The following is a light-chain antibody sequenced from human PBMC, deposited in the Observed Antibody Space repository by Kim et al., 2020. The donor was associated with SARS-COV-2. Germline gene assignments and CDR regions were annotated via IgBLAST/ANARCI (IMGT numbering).Light chain of an antibody. CDR2: AAS. J-gene: IGKJ4*01. CDR1: QGIETY. CDR3: QQYHTYPLT. V-gene: IGKV1-16*01. Sequence: ASVGDRITITCRASQGIETYLAWLQQKPGTAPKSLIYAASSLQSGVSSRFSGSGSGTDFTLTISSLQPEDFATYYCQQYHTYPLTFGGGTKVEI.